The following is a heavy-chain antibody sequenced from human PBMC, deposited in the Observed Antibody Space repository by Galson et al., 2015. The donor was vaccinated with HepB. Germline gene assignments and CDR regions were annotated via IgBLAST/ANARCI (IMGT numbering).Heavy chain of an antibody. CDR1: GYTFTGYH. CDR3: ARVAKRGYYDSSGYLSY. D-gene: IGHD3-22*01. CDR2: INPNSGGT. J-gene: IGHJ4*02. Sequence: SVKVSCKASGYTFTGYHMHWVRQAPGQGLEWMGWINPNSGGTNYAQKFQGWVTMTRDTSISTAYMELSRLRSDDTAVYYCARVAKRGYYDSSGYLSYWGQGTLVTVSS. V-gene: IGHV1-2*04.